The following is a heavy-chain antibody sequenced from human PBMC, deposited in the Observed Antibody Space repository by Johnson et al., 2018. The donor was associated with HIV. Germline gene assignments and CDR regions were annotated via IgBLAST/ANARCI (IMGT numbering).Heavy chain of an antibody. D-gene: IGHD3-22*01. CDR2: IRYDGSNK. Sequence: QVTLVESGGGVVQPGGSLRLSCAASGFTFSSYGMHWVRQAPGKGLEWVAFIRYDGSNKYYADSVKGRFTISRDNSKNTLYLQMNSLRAEDTAVYYCAATYYYDSSGSRYPFDIWGQGTMVTVSS. CDR3: AATYYYDSSGSRYPFDI. J-gene: IGHJ3*02. CDR1: GFTFSSYG. V-gene: IGHV3-30*02.